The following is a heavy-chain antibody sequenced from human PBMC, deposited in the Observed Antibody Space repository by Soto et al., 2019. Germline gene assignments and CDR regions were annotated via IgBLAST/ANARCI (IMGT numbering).Heavy chain of an antibody. D-gene: IGHD4-4*01. Sequence: GGSLRLSCAASGFTFSGSAMHWVRQASGKGLEWVGRIRSKANSYATAYAASVKGRFTISRDDSKNTAYLQMNSLKTEDTAVYYCTRLRGSNYYYYGMDVWGQGTTVTVSS. J-gene: IGHJ6*02. CDR1: GFTFSGSA. CDR3: TRLRGSNYYYYGMDV. CDR2: IRSKANSYAT. V-gene: IGHV3-73*01.